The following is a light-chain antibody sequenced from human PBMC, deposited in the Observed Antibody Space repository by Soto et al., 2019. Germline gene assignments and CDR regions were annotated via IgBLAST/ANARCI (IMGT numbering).Light chain of an antibody. CDR1: QGVSSD. CDR2: DVS. CDR3: QQRLDWPLT. J-gene: IGKJ4*01. V-gene: IGKV3-11*01. Sequence: EIVLTQSPATLSLSPGERATLSCRASQGVSSDLAWYQQKPGQSPRLLIYDVSSRATAIPARFSGSGSGTDFTLTISSLEPEDSAVYYCQQRLDWPLTFGGGTKVEI.